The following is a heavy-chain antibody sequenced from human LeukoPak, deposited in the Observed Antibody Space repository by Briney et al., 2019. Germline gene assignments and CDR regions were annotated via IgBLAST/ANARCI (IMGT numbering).Heavy chain of an antibody. D-gene: IGHD3-22*01. CDR2: IRYDGSNK. V-gene: IGHV3-30*02. CDR3: AKPSLYYYDTSGYYRYWYFDL. CDR1: GFTFSNYV. Sequence: GGSLRLSCAASGFTFSNYVTHWVRQAPGKGLEWVAFIRYDGSNKYYVDSVKGRFTISRDNSKNTLYLQMNSLRAEDTAVYYCAKPSLYYYDTSGYYRYWYFDLWGRGTLVTVSS. J-gene: IGHJ2*01.